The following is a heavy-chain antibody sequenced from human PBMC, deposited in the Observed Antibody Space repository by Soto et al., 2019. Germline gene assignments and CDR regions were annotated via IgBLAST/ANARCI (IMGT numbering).Heavy chain of an antibody. CDR3: TRDRITTRGDASDL. J-gene: IGHJ3*01. D-gene: IGHD3-3*01. Sequence: QVQLVQSGAEVRKPGSSVNVSCKAPAGTFSTYSISWVRQAPGQGLEWMGMIIPIPDITNYAQKFQGRVTHTADRATRTAYMELPSLKPADTAVYYSTRDRITTRGDASDLWGQGTMLSVSS. CDR2: IIPIPDIT. CDR1: AGTFSTYS. V-gene: IGHV1-69*08.